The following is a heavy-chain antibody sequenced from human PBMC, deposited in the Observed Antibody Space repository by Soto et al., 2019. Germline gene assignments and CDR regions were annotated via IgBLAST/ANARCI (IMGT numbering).Heavy chain of an antibody. V-gene: IGHV4-34*01. J-gene: IGHJ4*02. CDR1: GGSFSGYY. D-gene: IGHD2-2*01. CDR2: INHSGST. Sequence: SGTLSPTYAVYGGSFSGYYWGWSRKPPGERLERIGEINHSGSTNYNPSLKSRVTISVDTSKNQFSLKLSSVNAADKAVYYCARGQGIVVVPAASWDDWGQGPLVNV. CDR3: ARGQGIVVVPAASWDD.